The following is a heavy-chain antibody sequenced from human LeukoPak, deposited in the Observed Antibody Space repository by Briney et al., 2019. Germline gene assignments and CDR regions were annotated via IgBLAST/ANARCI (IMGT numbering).Heavy chain of an antibody. V-gene: IGHV1-2*02. Sequence: GASVNVSCKASGYTFTGYYLHWVRQAPGQGLEWMGWINPNSGGTNYAQKFQGRVTMTRDTSISTAYMELSRLRSDDTAVYYCARDPLTTYDSSGYYSPQNWFDPWGQGTLVTVSS. J-gene: IGHJ5*02. CDR3: ARDPLTTYDSSGYYSPQNWFDP. CDR1: GYTFTGYY. CDR2: INPNSGGT. D-gene: IGHD3-22*01.